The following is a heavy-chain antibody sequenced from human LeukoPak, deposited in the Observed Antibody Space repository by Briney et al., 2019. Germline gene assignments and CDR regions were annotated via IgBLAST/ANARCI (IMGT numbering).Heavy chain of an antibody. CDR1: GGSISSYY. D-gene: IGHD3-22*01. V-gene: IGHV4-59*01. Sequence: PSETLSLTCTVPGGSISSYYWSWIRQPPGKGPEWIGYIYYSGSTNYNPSLKSRVTISVDTSKNQFSLKLSSVTAADTAVYYCAGASYDSSGVHWGQGTLVTVSS. CDR3: AGASYDSSGVH. J-gene: IGHJ4*02. CDR2: IYYSGST.